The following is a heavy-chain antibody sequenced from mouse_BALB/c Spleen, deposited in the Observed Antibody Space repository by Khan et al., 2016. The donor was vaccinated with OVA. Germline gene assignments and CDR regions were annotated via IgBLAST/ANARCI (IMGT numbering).Heavy chain of an antibody. V-gene: IGHV2-9*02. J-gene: IGHJ3*01. D-gene: IGHD1-1*01. Sequence: QVQLQESGPGLVAPSQSLSIICTVSGFSLTSYGVHWVRQPPGKGLEWLGVMWGGGSTNYNSALMSRLSISIDNSKSQVFLKMNSLQTDDTAMYYCARPYYGSAWFAYWGQGTLVTVSA. CDR2: MWGGGST. CDR3: ARPYYGSAWFAY. CDR1: GFSLTSYG.